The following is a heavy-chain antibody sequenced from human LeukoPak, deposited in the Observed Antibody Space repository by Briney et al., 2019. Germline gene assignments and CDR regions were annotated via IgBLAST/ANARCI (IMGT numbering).Heavy chain of an antibody. J-gene: IGHJ2*01. CDR1: GGSISSGGYY. Sequence: SETLSLTCTVSGGSISSGGYYWSWLRQHPGKGLEWIGYIYYSGSTYYNPSLKSRVTISVDTSKNQFSLKLSSVTAADTAVYYCARGEYQLLNWYFDLWGRGTLVTVSS. V-gene: IGHV4-31*03. CDR2: IYYSGST. CDR3: ARGEYQLLNWYFDL. D-gene: IGHD2-2*01.